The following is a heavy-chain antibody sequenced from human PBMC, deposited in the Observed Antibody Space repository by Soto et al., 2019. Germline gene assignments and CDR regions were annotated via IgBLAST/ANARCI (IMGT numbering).Heavy chain of an antibody. CDR2: VNPSSGRT. CDR1: GYPFPNYY. J-gene: IGHJ4*02. D-gene: IGHD4-17*01. V-gene: IGHV1-46*01. Sequence: QVQLVQSGTEVKKPGASVRVSCTASGYPFPNYYIHWVRQAPGQGPERMGIVNPSSGRTNYAQTFQGRVTMTTDTSTSTVYMEMNSLRSADTAMYYCTRALFTTVTTWWYFDSWGQGTLVTVSS. CDR3: TRALFTTVTTWWYFDS.